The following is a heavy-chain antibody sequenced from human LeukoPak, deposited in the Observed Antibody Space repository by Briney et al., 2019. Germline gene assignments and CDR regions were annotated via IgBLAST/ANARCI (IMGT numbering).Heavy chain of an antibody. CDR2: IYHSGST. CDR3: ARIFYGSGTGDAFDI. CDR1: GGSISSSNW. Sequence: TPSETLSLTCAVSGGSISSSNWWSWVRQPPVKGLEWIGEIYHSGSTNYNPSLKSRVTISVDKSKNQFSLKLSSVTAADTAVYYCARIFYGSGTGDAFDIWGQGTMVTVSS. V-gene: IGHV4-4*02. D-gene: IGHD3-10*01. J-gene: IGHJ3*02.